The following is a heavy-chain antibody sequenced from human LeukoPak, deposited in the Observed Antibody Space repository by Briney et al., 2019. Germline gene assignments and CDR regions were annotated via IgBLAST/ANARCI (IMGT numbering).Heavy chain of an antibody. CDR1: GGSFSGYY. J-gene: IGHJ4*02. CDR2: INHSGST. D-gene: IGHD2-2*01. CDR3: ARGRYCSSTSCYHLRTFDY. Sequence: SETLSLTCAVYGGSFSGYYWSWIRQPPGKGLEWIGEINHSGSTNYNPSLKSRVTISVDTSKNQFPLKLSSVTAADTAVYYCARGRYCSSTSCYHLRTFDYWGQGTLVTVSS. V-gene: IGHV4-34*01.